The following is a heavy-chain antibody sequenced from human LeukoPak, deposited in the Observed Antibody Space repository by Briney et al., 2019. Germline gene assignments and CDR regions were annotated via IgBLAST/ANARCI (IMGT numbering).Heavy chain of an antibody. V-gene: IGHV3-30*02. Sequence: GGSLRLSCAASGFTFSNYGMHWVRPAPGKGLEWVALIPFDGSNEHYADSVKGRFTISRDNSKNTLYLQMNSLRAEDTAVYYCARKDPRGWLHDYWGQGTLVTVSS. CDR2: IPFDGSNE. D-gene: IGHD5-24*01. CDR1: GFTFSNYG. CDR3: ARKDPRGWLHDY. J-gene: IGHJ4*02.